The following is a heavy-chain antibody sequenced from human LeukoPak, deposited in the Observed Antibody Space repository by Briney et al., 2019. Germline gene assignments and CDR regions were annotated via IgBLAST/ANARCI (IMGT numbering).Heavy chain of an antibody. J-gene: IGHJ5*02. CDR2: ISGTGDNT. D-gene: IGHD3-3*01. V-gene: IGHV3-23*01. CDR1: GFTFSNYV. Sequence: PGGSLRLSCAASGFTFSNYVMGWVRQAPWMGLEWVSAISGTGDNTYYADSVKGRFTISRDNSKNTLYLQMNSLRAEDTAIYYCARLVSGYPNWFDPWGQGTLVTVSS. CDR3: ARLVSGYPNWFDP.